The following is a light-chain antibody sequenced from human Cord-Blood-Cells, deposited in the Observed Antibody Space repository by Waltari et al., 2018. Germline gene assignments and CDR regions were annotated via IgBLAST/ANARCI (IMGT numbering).Light chain of an antibody. V-gene: IGKV1-5*03. CDR3: QQYNSYT. Sequence: DIQMTQSPSTLSASVGDRVTITCRASQSISSWLAWYQQKPGKAPKLLIYKASSLESGVPSRFSGSGSGTEFTLTRSSLQPDDFATYYCQQYNSYTFGQGTKVEIK. J-gene: IGKJ1*01. CDR1: QSISSW. CDR2: KAS.